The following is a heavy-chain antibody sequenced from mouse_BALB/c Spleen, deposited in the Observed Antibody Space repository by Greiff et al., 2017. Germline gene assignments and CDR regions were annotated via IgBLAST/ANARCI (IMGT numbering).Heavy chain of an antibody. V-gene: IGHV3-2*02. CDR3: ARSRYDYDEWFAY. CDR2: ISYSGST. Sequence: VQLKESGPGLVKPSQSLSLTCTVTGYSITSDYAWNWIRQFPGNKLEWMGYISYSGSTSYNPSLKSRISITRDTSKNQFFLQLNSVTTEDTATYYCARSRYDYDEWFAYWGQGTLVTVSA. D-gene: IGHD2-4*01. CDR1: GYSITSDYA. J-gene: IGHJ3*01.